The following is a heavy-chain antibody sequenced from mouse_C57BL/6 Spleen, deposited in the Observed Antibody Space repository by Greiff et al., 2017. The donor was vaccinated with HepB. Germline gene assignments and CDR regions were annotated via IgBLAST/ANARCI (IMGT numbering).Heavy chain of an antibody. CDR2: INPSSGYT. V-gene: IGHV1-7*01. CDR3: ARYEDSLYYFDY. CDR1: GYTFTSYW. D-gene: IGHD3-2*01. J-gene: IGHJ2*01. Sequence: QVHVKQSGAELAKPGASVKLSCKASGYTFTSYWMHWVKQRPGQGLEWIGYINPSSGYTKYNQKFKDKATLTADKSSSTAYMQLSSLTYEDSAVYYCARYEDSLYYFDYWGQGTTLTVSS.